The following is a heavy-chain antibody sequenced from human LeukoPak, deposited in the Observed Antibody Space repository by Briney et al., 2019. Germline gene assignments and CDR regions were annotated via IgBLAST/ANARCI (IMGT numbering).Heavy chain of an antibody. D-gene: IGHD5-18*01. CDR1: GYSFTNYW. Sequence: NPGESLKISCKGSGYSFTNYWIGWVRQMPGKGPEWMGIIYPGDSDTRYSPSFQGQVTISADKSISTAYLQWSSLKASDTAMYYCARHLRLWQNWFDPWDQGTLVTVSS. J-gene: IGHJ5*02. V-gene: IGHV5-51*01. CDR2: IYPGDSDT. CDR3: ARHLRLWQNWFDP.